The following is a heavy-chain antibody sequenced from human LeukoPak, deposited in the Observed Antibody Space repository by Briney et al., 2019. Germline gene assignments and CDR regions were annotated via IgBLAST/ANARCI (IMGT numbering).Heavy chain of an antibody. J-gene: IGHJ4*02. CDR2: IIPILGIA. CDR3: AREARNHKYYYDSSGYYSNFDY. Sequence: GASVKVSCKASGYTFTSYGISWVRQAPGQGLEWMGRIIPILGIANYAQKFQGRVTITADKSTSTAYMELSSLRSEDTAVYYCAREARNHKYYYDSSGYYSNFDYWGQGTLVTVSS. CDR1: GYTFTSYG. V-gene: IGHV1-69*04. D-gene: IGHD3-22*01.